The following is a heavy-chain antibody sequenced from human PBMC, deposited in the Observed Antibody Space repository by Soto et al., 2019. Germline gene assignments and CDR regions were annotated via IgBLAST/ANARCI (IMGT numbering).Heavy chain of an antibody. CDR1: GYTFTNYG. CDR2: INAYNGNT. J-gene: IGHJ4*02. Sequence: QVQLVQSGVEVKKPGASVKVSCKASGYTFTNYGISWVRQAPGQGLEWVGWINAYNGNTNYAQNLQGRVALTTDTSASTAYMDLRSLRSDDTAVYYCARDPSTSGRSGHDYWGQGTLVPVSS. V-gene: IGHV1-18*01. CDR3: ARDPSTSGRSGHDY. D-gene: IGHD6-25*01.